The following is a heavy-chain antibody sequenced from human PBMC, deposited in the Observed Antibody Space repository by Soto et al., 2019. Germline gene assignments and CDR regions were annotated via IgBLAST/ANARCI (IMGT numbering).Heavy chain of an antibody. CDR2: ISGSGGST. Sequence: EVQLLESGGGLVQPGGSLRLSCAASGFTFSSYAMSWVRQAPGKGLEWVSAISGSGGSTYYADSVKGRFTISRDNSKNTLYLQMNSLRAEDTAVYYCAKAGQYYDSWSGYYPFDYWGQGTLVTVSS. J-gene: IGHJ4*02. CDR1: GFTFSSYA. D-gene: IGHD3-3*01. CDR3: AKAGQYYDSWSGYYPFDY. V-gene: IGHV3-23*01.